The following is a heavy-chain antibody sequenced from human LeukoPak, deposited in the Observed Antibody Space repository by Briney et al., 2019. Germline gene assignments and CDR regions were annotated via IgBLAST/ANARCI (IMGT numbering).Heavy chain of an antibody. CDR3: ARAGFGSGWHYFDY. CDR1: GDPISNFY. V-gene: IGHV4-4*07. D-gene: IGHD6-19*01. J-gene: IGHJ4*01. CDR2: VYSSGST. Sequence: SETLSLTCTVSGDPISNFYWSWIRQPAEKGLEWIGRVYSSGSTNYNPSLKSRVSMSVVTSKNQYSLRLISVTAADTAVYYCARAGFGSGWHYFDYWGRGILVSVSS.